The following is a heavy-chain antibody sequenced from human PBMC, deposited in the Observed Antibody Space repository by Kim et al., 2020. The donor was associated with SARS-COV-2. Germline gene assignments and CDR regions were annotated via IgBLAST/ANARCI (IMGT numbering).Heavy chain of an antibody. CDR3: AQIHWSSTIGPGFDAVDI. CDR2: ISAYKGNT. V-gene: IGHV1-18*01. D-gene: IGHD2-2*01. J-gene: IGHJ3*02. CDR1: GYTFTSYV. Sequence: ASVKVSCKASGYTFTSYVISWVRQAPGQGREWMGWISAYKGNTNYAQKPQGRVPMTTDTSTSTAYMELRSLRPDDPAVYYCAQIHWSSTIGPGFDAVDIW.